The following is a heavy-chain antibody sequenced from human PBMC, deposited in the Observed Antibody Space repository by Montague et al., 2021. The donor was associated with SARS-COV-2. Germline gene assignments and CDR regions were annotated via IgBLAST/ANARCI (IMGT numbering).Heavy chain of an antibody. CDR1: GFSLSTSGVG. Sequence: PALVKPTQTLTLTCTFSGFSLSTSGVGVGWIRQPPGKALEWLALIYWDDDKRYSPSLKSRLTFSRGTSKNQVVLTMTNMNPVDTATYYCAHRREDATLITAWFDPWGQGTMVTVSS. J-gene: IGHJ5*02. D-gene: IGHD3-16*01. CDR3: AHRREDATLITAWFDP. CDR2: IYWDDDK. V-gene: IGHV2-5*02.